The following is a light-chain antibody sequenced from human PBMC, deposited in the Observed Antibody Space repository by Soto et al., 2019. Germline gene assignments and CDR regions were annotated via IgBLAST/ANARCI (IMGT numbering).Light chain of an antibody. CDR1: QSVSDK. CDR2: HAS. CDR3: QQFSSYTLT. V-gene: IGKV3-15*01. Sequence: EIVITQSPATVSVSTGERATLSCRASQSVSDKLAWYQQKPGQAPRILIYHASARETGIPARFSGGGSGTEFTLTISRLEPEDFAVYYCQQFSSYTLTFGGGTKVDIK. J-gene: IGKJ4*01.